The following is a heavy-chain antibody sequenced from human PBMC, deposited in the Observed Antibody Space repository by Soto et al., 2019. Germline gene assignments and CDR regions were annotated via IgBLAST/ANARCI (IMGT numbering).Heavy chain of an antibody. J-gene: IGHJ3*02. V-gene: IGHV1-18*01. Sequence: ASVKVSCKASGYTFTSYGIIWVRQAPGQGLEWMGWISAYSGNTNYAQKLQGRVTMTTDTSTSTAYMELRSLRSDDTAVYYCARNHYDILTGYYNGFDIWGQGTMVTVSS. D-gene: IGHD3-9*01. CDR3: ARNHYDILTGYYNGFDI. CDR2: ISAYSGNT. CDR1: GYTFTSYG.